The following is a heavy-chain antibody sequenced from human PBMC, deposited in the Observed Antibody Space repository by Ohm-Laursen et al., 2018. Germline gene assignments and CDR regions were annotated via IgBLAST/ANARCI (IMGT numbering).Heavy chain of an antibody. D-gene: IGHD4-23*01. J-gene: IGHJ5*02. CDR1: GYTFTSYD. Sequence: ASVKVSCKASGYTFTSYDIIWVRQAPGQGPEWMGWMNPNSHNTGYARKFRGRVSMTSDSSISTAYMELYSLTSEDTSTYFCARAVRYQLLSDPGGQGTLVTVSA. V-gene: IGHV1-8*01. CDR3: ARAVRYQLLSDP. CDR2: MNPNSHNT.